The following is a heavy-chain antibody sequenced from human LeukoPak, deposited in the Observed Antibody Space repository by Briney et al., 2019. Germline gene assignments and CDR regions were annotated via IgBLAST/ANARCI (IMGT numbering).Heavy chain of an antibody. CDR3: ARDRDDYGWFDP. V-gene: IGHV4-59*01. J-gene: IGHJ5*02. D-gene: IGHD5-24*01. CDR1: GGSICSYY. CDR2: IYYSGST. Sequence: SETLSLTCTVSGGSICSYYWSWIRQPPGKGLEWIGYIYYSGSTNYNPSLKSRVTISVDTSKNQFSLKLSSVTAADTAVYYCARDRDDYGWFDPWGQGTLVTVSS.